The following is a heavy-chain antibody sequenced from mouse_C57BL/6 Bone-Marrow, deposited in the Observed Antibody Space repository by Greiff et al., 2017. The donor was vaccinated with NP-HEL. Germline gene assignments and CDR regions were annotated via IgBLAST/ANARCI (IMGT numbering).Heavy chain of an antibody. CDR2: IHPNSGST. Sequence: QVQLQQSGAELVKPGASVKLSCKASGYTFTSYWMHWVKQRPGQGLEWIGMIHPNSGSTNYNEKFKSKATLTVDKSSSTAYMQLSSLTSEDSAVYYCARGVLRRAMDYWGQGTSVTVSS. CDR1: GYTFTSYW. J-gene: IGHJ4*01. V-gene: IGHV1-64*01. CDR3: ARGVLRRAMDY. D-gene: IGHD2-12*01.